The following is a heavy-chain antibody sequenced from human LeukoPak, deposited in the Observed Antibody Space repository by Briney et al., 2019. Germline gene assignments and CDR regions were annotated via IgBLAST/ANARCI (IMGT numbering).Heavy chain of an antibody. J-gene: IGHJ3*02. V-gene: IGHV4-39*07. CDR3: ARPYEDYDSRPIDAFDI. D-gene: IGHD3-22*01. Sequence: SETLSLTCTVSGGSISSSSYYWGWIRQPPGKGLEWIGSIYYSGSTYYNPSLKSRVTISVDTSKNQFSLKLSSVTAADTAVYYCARPYEDYDSRPIDAFDIWGQGTMVTVSS. CDR2: IYYSGST. CDR1: GGSISSSSYY.